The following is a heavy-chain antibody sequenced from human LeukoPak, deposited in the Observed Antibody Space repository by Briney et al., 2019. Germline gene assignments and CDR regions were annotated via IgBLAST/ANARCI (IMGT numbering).Heavy chain of an antibody. V-gene: IGHV4-34*01. CDR2: INHSGST. CDR3: ARGGYKQQLLLGSHNWFDP. Sequence: PSETLSLTCAVYGGSFSGYYWSWIRQPPWKGLEWIGEINHSGSTNYNPPLKSRVTISVNTSKNQFSLKLSSVTAADTAVYYCARGGYKQQLLLGSHNWFDPWGQGTLVTVSS. D-gene: IGHD6-13*01. J-gene: IGHJ5*02. CDR1: GGSFSGYY.